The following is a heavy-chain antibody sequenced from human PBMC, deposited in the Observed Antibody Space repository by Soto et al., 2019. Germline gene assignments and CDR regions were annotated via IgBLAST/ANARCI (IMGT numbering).Heavy chain of an antibody. V-gene: IGHV1-46*03. CDR2: INPSGGYT. CDR1: GYTFTSYY. D-gene: IGHD2-21*02. CDR3: ARGGSIVVVTAPDH. J-gene: IGHJ4*02. Sequence: QVQLVQSGAEVKKPGASVKVSCKASGYTFTSYYMNWVRQAPGQGLEWLGIINPSGGYTTYAQRFLGRVTMTSDTSTSTVNMELRSLTSEDTAVYYCARGGSIVVVTAPDHWGQRTLVTVSS.